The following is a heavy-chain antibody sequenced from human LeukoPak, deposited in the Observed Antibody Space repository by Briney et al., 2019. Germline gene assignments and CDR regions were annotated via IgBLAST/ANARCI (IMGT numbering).Heavy chain of an antibody. CDR3: ARAEAAIYYYGMDV. Sequence: SETLSLTCTVSGGSISSYYWSWIRQPPGKGLEWIGYIYYSGSTNYNPSLKSRVTISVDTSKNQFSLKLSSVTAADTAVYYCARAEAAIYYYGMDVWGQGTTVTVSS. V-gene: IGHV4-59*01. CDR1: GGSISSYY. J-gene: IGHJ6*02. D-gene: IGHD2-2*01. CDR2: IYYSGST.